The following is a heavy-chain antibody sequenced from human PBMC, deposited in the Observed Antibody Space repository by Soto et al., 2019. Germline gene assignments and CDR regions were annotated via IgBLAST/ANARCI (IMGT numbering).Heavy chain of an antibody. CDR2: MYFGGSF. CDR1: GASVSHGY. CDR3: ARSYYDSTGFAVDP. J-gene: IGHJ5*02. V-gene: IGHV4-59*02. Sequence: QMQLQASGPGLVKPSETLSLTCNVSGASVSHGYWSWIRQPPGKGLEWIGFMYFGGSFNYNPSLPRRPTISVETSKNQFSMKFTSVTASDTAVYYCARSYYDSTGFAVDPWGQGTLVTVSS. D-gene: IGHD3-22*01.